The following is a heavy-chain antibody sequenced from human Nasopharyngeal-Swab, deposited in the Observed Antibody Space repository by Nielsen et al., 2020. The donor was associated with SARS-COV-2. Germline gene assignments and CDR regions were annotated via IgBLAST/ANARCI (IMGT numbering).Heavy chain of an antibody. V-gene: IGHV3-48*03. J-gene: IGHJ4*02. D-gene: IGHD3-22*01. CDR2: ISSSASTT. CDR1: GFSFNTYE. Sequence: LTRAASGFSFNTYEMNWVRQAPGRGLEWVSYISSSASTTYYADSVKGRFTVSRDNAKNSLYLQVNSLRAEDTAVYYCARDRGWRDNSGYCDYWGQGTLVTVSS. CDR3: ARDRGWRDNSGYCDY.